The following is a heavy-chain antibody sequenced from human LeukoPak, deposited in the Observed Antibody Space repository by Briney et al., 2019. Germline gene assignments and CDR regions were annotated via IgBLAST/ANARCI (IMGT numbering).Heavy chain of an antibody. CDR1: GGSISSGGYY. D-gene: IGHD5-24*01. V-gene: IGHV4-31*03. J-gene: IGHJ5*02. CDR2: IYYSGST. Sequence: SETLSLTCTVSGGSISSGGYYWSWIRQHPGKGLEWIGYIYYSGSTYYNPSLKSRVTISVDTSKNQFSLKLSSVTAADTAVYYCARHVGATGRWFDPWGQGTLVTVSS. CDR3: ARHVGATGRWFDP.